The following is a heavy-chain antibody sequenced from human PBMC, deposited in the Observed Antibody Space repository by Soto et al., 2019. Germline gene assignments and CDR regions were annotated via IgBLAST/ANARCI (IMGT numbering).Heavy chain of an antibody. CDR1: GGSISSGDYY. CDR2: IYYSGST. Sequence: QVQLQESGPGLVKPSQTLSLTCTVSGGSISSGDYYWSWIRQPPGKGLEWIGYIYYSGSTYYNPXXQSRVTISVDXXKXQXYLKLSSVTAADTAVYYCARVGSVILTTRHNTWFDPWGQGTLVTVSS. V-gene: IGHV4-30-4*01. D-gene: IGHD3-10*01. J-gene: IGHJ5*02. CDR3: ARVGSVILTTRHNTWFDP.